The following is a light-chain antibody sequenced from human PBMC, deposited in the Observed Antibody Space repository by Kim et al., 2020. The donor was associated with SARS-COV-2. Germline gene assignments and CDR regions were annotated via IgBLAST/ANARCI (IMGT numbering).Light chain of an antibody. CDR1: QSVLYSSNNKNN. CDR3: QQNYSAPRT. CDR2: WAS. V-gene: IGKV4-1*01. J-gene: IGKJ1*01. Sequence: ATINCKSSQSVLYSSNNKNNLAWYQQKPGQPPKLLIYWASTRESGVADRFSGSGSGTDFTLTISSLQAEDVAVYYCQQNYSAPRTFGQGAKVDIK.